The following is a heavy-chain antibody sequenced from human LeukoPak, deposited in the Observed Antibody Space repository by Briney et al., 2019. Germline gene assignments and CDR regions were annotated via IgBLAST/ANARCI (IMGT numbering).Heavy chain of an antibody. D-gene: IGHD3-10*01. V-gene: IGHV4-61*02. CDR2: IYTSGST. CDR1: GGSISSGSYY. J-gene: IGHJ4*02. Sequence: SETLSLTCTVSGGSISSGSYYWRWIRQPAGKGLEWIGRIYTSGSTNYNPSLKSRVTISVDTSKNQFSLKLSSVTAADTAVYYCARGRTHYGSGSWPDDYWGQGTLVTVSS. CDR3: ARGRTHYGSGSWPDDY.